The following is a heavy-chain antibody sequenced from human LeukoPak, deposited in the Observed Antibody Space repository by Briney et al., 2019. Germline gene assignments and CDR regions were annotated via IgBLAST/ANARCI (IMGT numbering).Heavy chain of an antibody. J-gene: IGHJ4*02. CDR3: ARDVMEYCSSTSCYSIDY. CDR2: ISAYNGNT. CDR1: GYTFTSYG. D-gene: IGHD2-2*01. Sequence: ASVKVSCKASGYTFTSYGISWVRQAPGQGLEWMGWISAYNGNTNYAQKLQGRVTMTTDTSTSTAYMELRSLRSDDTAVYYCARDVMEYCSSTSCYSIDYWGQGTLVTVSS. V-gene: IGHV1-18*01.